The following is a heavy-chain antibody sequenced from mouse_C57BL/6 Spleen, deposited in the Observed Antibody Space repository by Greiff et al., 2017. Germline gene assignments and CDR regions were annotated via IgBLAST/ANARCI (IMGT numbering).Heavy chain of an antibody. D-gene: IGHD3-2*02. CDR3: ARREETAQVGA. CDR1: GYTFTSYW. V-gene: IGHV1-50*01. Sequence: QVQLQQPGAELVKPGASVKLSCKASGYTFTSYWMKWVNQRPGQGLEWIGEIDPSDSYTNYNQKFKGKATLTVDTSSSTAYMQLSSLTSEDSAVYYCARREETAQVGAWGQGTLVTVSA. CDR2: IDPSDSYT. J-gene: IGHJ3*01.